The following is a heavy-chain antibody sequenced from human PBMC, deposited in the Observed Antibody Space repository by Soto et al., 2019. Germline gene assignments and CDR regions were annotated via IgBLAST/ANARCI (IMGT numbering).Heavy chain of an antibody. CDR1: GGSISSSSYY. Sequence: SETLSLTCTVSGGSISSSSYYWAWIRQPPGKGLEWIGSIYYSGSTYYNPSLQSRVTISGDTSKNQFSLKLSSVTAADTAVYYCARHFGVVVGIYFDNWGQGPLVTVSS. CDR3: ARHFGVVVGIYFDN. J-gene: IGHJ4*02. CDR2: IYYSGST. D-gene: IGHD2-15*01. V-gene: IGHV4-39*01.